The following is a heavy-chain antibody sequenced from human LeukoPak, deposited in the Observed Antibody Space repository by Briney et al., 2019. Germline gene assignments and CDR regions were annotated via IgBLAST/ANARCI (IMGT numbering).Heavy chain of an antibody. V-gene: IGHV3-23*01. D-gene: IGHD1-26*01. CDR2: ISGSGGST. J-gene: IGHJ4*02. CDR3: AKMGEGATLDY. CDR1: GFTFSNYG. Sequence: GGTLRLSCAASGFTFSNYGMAWVRQVPGKGLEWVSAISGSGGSTYYADSVKGRFTISRDNSKNTLYLQMNTLRAEDTAVYYCAKMGEGATLDYWGQGTLVTVSS.